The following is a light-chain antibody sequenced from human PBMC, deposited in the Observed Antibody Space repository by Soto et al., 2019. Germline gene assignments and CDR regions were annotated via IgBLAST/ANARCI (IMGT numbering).Light chain of an antibody. J-gene: IGKJ1*01. Sequence: EIVLTHSPATLSLSPWEIATLSCRASQSVSSYLAWYQQKPGQAPRLLIYDASNRATGIPARFSFSGSGTNFTLTISSLEHEDFAVYYCRQRSNWPPWTFGQGTKVDIK. V-gene: IGKV3-11*01. CDR1: QSVSSY. CDR3: RQRSNWPPWT. CDR2: DAS.